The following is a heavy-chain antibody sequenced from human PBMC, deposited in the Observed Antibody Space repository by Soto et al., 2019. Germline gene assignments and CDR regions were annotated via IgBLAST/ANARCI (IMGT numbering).Heavy chain of an antibody. CDR1: GDSISSYS. CDR2: IYYSGST. J-gene: IGHJ4*02. Sequence: PSETLSLTCTVSGDSISSYSWSWIRQPPGKGLEWIGNIYYSGSTNYNPSLKSRVTISVDTSKNQFSLKLSSVTAADTAVYYCARATADPYYDFWSGPDYWGQGTLVTVSS. CDR3: ARATADPYYDFWSGPDY. D-gene: IGHD3-3*01. V-gene: IGHV4-59*01.